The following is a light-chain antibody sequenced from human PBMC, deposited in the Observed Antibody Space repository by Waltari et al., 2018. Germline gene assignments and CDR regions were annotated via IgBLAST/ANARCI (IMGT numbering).Light chain of an antibody. CDR3: CSYAGSYTLI. V-gene: IGLV2-11*01. J-gene: IGLJ2*01. CDR2: DVS. CDR1: SRDAGGYNY. Sequence: QSALTQPRPVSGSPGPSVTISCTGPSRDAGGYNYVSWYHQHPGKVPKLIIFDVSTRPSGVPNRFSGSKSGNTASLTISGLLAEDEADYYCCSYAGSYTLIFGGGTKMTVL.